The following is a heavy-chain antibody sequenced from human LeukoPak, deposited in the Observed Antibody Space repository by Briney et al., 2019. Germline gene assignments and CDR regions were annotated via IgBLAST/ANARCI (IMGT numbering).Heavy chain of an antibody. Sequence: PGGSLRLSCAASGFSLSSNYMTWVRQAPGKGLEWVSVIYSGGSTYYADSVNGRFTISRDNSKNTLYFQMNSLRAEDTAVYYCARGGGERYFDYWGQGTLVTVSS. CDR3: ARGGGERYFDY. CDR1: GFSLSSNY. D-gene: IGHD3-10*01. J-gene: IGHJ4*02. V-gene: IGHV3-66*01. CDR2: IYSGGST.